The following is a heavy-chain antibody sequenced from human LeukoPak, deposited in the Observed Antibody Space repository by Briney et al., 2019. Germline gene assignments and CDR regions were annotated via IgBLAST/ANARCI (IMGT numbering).Heavy chain of an antibody. Sequence: GGSLRLSCAASGFTFSSYSMTWVRQAPGKGLEWVSSISSSSSYIYYADSVKGRFTISRDNAKNSLYLQMNSLRAEDTAVYYRFKPVPTVDYYYMDVWGKGTTVTVSS. J-gene: IGHJ6*03. CDR2: ISSSSSYI. CDR3: FKPVPTVDYYYMDV. D-gene: IGHD4-23*01. V-gene: IGHV3-21*01. CDR1: GFTFSSYS.